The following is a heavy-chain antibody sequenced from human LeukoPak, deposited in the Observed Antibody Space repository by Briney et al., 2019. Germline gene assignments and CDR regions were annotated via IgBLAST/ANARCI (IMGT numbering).Heavy chain of an antibody. V-gene: IGHV4-59*08. CDR1: GDSINAYY. D-gene: IGHD6-13*01. CDR2: IYFSGTT. J-gene: IGHJ5*02. Sequence: SETLSLTCTVSGDSINAYYWGWIRQPPGKGLEWIGYIYFSGTTKYNPSLESRVTISVDTSKNQFSLKLSSVTAADTAVYYCARRRAEGGSNGHYTWFDPWGQGILVTVSS. CDR3: ARRRAEGGSNGHYTWFDP.